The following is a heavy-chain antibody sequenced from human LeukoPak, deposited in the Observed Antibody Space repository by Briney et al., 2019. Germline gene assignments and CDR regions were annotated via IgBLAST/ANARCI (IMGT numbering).Heavy chain of an antibody. J-gene: IGHJ4*02. CDR2: IKQDGSEK. V-gene: IGHV3-7*01. D-gene: IGHD2-15*01. CDR1: GFTFSSYW. Sequence: GGSLRLSCAASGFTFSSYWMSWVRQAPGKGLEWVANIKQDGSEKYYVDSVKGRFTISRDNARNTLYLQMKSLRADDTAVYYCARGAGWYCSAGSCYTGHFDYWGQGNLVTVSS. CDR3: ARGAGWYCSAGSCYTGHFDY.